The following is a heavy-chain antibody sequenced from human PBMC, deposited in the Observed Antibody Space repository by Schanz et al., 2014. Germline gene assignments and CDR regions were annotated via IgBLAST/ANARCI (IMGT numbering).Heavy chain of an antibody. D-gene: IGHD3-10*01. Sequence: EVQLVESGGDLVQPGGSLRLSCSASGFTFSTFAMHWVRQAPGKGLEYISAISNNGDSTYYADSVKGRFTNSRDNSKNTLILQMSSLRVDDMAVYYCGRSGTGRAGWYFDLWGRGTLVTVSS. J-gene: IGHJ2*01. CDR3: GRSGTGRAGWYFDL. V-gene: IGHV3-64D*06. CDR1: GFTFSTFA. CDR2: ISNNGDST.